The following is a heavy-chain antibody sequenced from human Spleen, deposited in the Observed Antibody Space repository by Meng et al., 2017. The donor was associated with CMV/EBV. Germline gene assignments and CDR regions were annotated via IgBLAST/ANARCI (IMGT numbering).Heavy chain of an antibody. CDR2: INPNSGVT. J-gene: IGHJ4*02. V-gene: IGHV1-2*02. D-gene: IGHD3-10*01. CDR1: GYNFNVFY. Sequence: ASVKVSCKASGYNFNVFYIHWVRQAPGQGLEWMGWINPNSGVTNYVQKFRARVTMNRDTSISTAYMELSRLRSDDTAVYYCARSMSSNYYGSGRLNFWGQGTLVTVSS. CDR3: ARSMSSNYYGSGRLNF.